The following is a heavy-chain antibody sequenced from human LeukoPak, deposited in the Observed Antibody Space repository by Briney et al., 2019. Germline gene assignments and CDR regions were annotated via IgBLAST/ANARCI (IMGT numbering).Heavy chain of an antibody. Sequence: KSSETLSLTCSVSCGSVSNYYWSWIRQPPGKGLEWIGYVYYTGSTNYNPSLKSRVTMFEDKSENQFSLRLYSVTVADTAVYYCARHFAYSSSSYFDYWGQGSLVTVSS. V-gene: IGHV4-59*08. CDR3: ARHFAYSSSSYFDY. J-gene: IGHJ4*02. D-gene: IGHD6-6*01. CDR2: VYYTGST. CDR1: CGSVSNYY.